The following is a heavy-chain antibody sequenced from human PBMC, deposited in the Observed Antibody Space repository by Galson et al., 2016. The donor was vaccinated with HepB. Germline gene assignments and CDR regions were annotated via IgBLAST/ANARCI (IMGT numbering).Heavy chain of an antibody. J-gene: IGHJ4*02. CDR3: AKLIWDCSSTTCKQFDY. CDR2: ISSSSTTI. V-gene: IGHV3-48*02. CDR1: GFTFSSYA. Sequence: SLRLSCAASGFTFSSYAMHWVRQAPGKGLEWVSYISSSSTTIYYADSVKGRFTISRDNARNSLYLQMNSLRDEDTAIYYCAKLIWDCSSTTCKQFDYWGQGALVTVSS. D-gene: IGHD2-2*01.